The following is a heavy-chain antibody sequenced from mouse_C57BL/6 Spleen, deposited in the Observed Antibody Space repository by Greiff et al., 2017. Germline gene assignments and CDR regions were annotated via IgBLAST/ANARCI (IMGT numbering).Heavy chain of an antibody. J-gene: IGHJ1*03. CDR1: GFTFSDYG. CDR3: ARRLAYWYFDV. D-gene: IGHD6-1*01. Sequence: DVKLVASGGGLVQPGGSLKLSCAASGFTFSDYGMAWVRQAPRKGPEWVAFISNLAYSLYYADTVTGRFTISRENAKNTLYLEISSLRSEDTAMYYCARRLAYWYFDVWGTGTTVTVSS. V-gene: IGHV5-15*04. CDR2: ISNLAYSL.